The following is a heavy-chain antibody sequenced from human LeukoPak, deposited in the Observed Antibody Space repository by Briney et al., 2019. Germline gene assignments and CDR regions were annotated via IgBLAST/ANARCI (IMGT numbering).Heavy chain of an antibody. Sequence: ASVKVSCKASGFTFTSSAMQWVRQARGQRLEWIGWIVVGSGDTNYAQKFQERVTITRDMSTSTAYMELSSLRSEDTAVYYCAATYCSSTSCPRDWGQGTLVTVSS. CDR3: AATYCSSTSCPRD. D-gene: IGHD2-2*01. J-gene: IGHJ4*02. V-gene: IGHV1-58*02. CDR2: IVVGSGDT. CDR1: GFTFTSSA.